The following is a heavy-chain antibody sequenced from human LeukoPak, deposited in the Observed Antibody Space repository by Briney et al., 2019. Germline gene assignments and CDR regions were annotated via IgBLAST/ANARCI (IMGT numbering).Heavy chain of an antibody. V-gene: IGHV4-59*01. CDR3: ARDLKIGYNSGWYSSDY. Sequence: SETLSLTCTVSGGSIGPYYWSWVRQPPGKGLEWIGNIYYSGTTNYNPSLESRVTLSVDTSNNQFSLKLNSVTAADTAVYYCARDLKIGYNSGWYSSDYWGQGIPVTVSS. CDR2: IYYSGTT. D-gene: IGHD6-19*01. CDR1: GGSIGPYY. J-gene: IGHJ4*02.